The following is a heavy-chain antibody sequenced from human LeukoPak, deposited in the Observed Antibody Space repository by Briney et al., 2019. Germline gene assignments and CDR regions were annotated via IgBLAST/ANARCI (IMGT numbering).Heavy chain of an antibody. D-gene: IGHD3-22*01. CDR3: ARDLNYYDSSGYSDNWFDP. Sequence: SQTLSLTCAISGDSVSSNSAAWTWIRQSPSRGLEWLGRTYYRSKWYNDYAVSVKSRITINPDTSKNQFSLQLNSVTPEDTAVYYCARDLNYYDSSGYSDNWFDPWGQGTLVTVSS. J-gene: IGHJ5*02. CDR2: TYYRSKWYN. CDR1: GDSVSSNSAA. V-gene: IGHV6-1*01.